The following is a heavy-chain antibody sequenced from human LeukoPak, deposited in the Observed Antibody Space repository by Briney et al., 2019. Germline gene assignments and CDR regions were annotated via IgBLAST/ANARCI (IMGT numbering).Heavy chain of an antibody. CDR3: ARGNKRPTAVWYFDL. CDR2: IYTSGST. CDR1: GGSISSYY. J-gene: IGHJ2*01. Sequence: SETLSLTCTVSGGSISSYYWSWIRQPAGKGLGWIGRIYTSGSTNYNPSLKSRVTMSVDTSKNQFSLKLSSVTAADTAVYYCARGNKRPTAVWYFDLWGRGTLVTVSS. D-gene: IGHD6-25*01. V-gene: IGHV4-4*07.